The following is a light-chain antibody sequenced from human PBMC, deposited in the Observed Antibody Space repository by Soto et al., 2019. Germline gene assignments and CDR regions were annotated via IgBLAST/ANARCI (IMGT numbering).Light chain of an antibody. CDR2: DAS. CDR3: QQYGSYWT. V-gene: IGKV1-5*01. CDR1: QSINRW. Sequence: IQMTQSPSTLSASIGDTVTITCRASQSINRWLAWYQQKPGEAPKLLIYDASSLESGVPSRFSGTGSGTEFPLIISSLQPDDVATYYCQQYGSYWTFGQGTKVEIK. J-gene: IGKJ1*01.